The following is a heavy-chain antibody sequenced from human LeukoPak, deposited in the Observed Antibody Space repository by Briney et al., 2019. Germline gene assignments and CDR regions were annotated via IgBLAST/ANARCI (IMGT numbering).Heavy chain of an antibody. Sequence: ASVKVSYKASGYSFTGQDMHWVRQAPGQGLEWMGWINPNSGDTNYAQKFQGRVTMTGDTTISTAYMELNRLTSDDTAVYYCASYPRYSSTPPFDYWGQGTPVTVSS. CDR1: GYSFTGQD. D-gene: IGHD6-19*01. CDR3: ASYPRYSSTPPFDY. CDR2: INPNSGDT. J-gene: IGHJ4*02. V-gene: IGHV1-2*02.